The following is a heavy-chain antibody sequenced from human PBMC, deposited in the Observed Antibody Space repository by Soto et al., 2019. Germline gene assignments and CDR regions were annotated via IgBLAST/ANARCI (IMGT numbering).Heavy chain of an antibody. V-gene: IGHV3-53*01. CDR2: IYRGGST. Sequence: EVQLVESGGGLIQPGGSLRLSCAASGFTVSSNYMSWVRQAPGKGLEWVSVIYRGGSTYYADSVKGRFTISRDNSKNTLYLHMNSLRAEDTAVYYCARDPSNYDAFDIWVQGTMVTFSS. J-gene: IGHJ3*02. CDR1: GFTVSSNY. D-gene: IGHD4-4*01. CDR3: ARDPSNYDAFDI.